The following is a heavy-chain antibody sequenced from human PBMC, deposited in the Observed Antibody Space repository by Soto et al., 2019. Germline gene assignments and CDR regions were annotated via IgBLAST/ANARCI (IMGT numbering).Heavy chain of an antibody. V-gene: IGHV3-23*01. D-gene: IGHD4-17*01. Sequence: EVQLLESGGGLVQPGGSLRLSCAASGFTFSSYAMSWVRQAPGKGLEWVSAISGSGGSTYYADSVKGRFTISRDNSKTTLYLQMNSLRAEDTAVYYCAVYGDYVLNWFDPWGQGTLVTVSS. CDR2: ISGSGGST. CDR3: AVYGDYVLNWFDP. J-gene: IGHJ5*02. CDR1: GFTFSSYA.